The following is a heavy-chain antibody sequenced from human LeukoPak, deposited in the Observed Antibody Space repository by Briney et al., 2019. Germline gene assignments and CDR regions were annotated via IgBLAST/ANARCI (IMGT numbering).Heavy chain of an antibody. V-gene: IGHV4-39*01. CDR1: GGSISSSSYY. Sequence: PSETLSLTCTVSGGSISSSSYYWGWIRQPPGKGLEWIGSIYYSGSTYYNPSHGSRVTISVDTSKNQFSLKLSSVTAADTAVYYCARHYYYYYMDVWGKGTTVTVSS. J-gene: IGHJ6*03. CDR2: IYYSGST. CDR3: ARHYYYYYMDV.